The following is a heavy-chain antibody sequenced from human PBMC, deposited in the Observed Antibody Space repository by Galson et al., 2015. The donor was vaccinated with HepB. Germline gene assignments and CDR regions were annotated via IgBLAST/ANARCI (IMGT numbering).Heavy chain of an antibody. D-gene: IGHD3-10*01. CDR1: GVTFSSHA. Sequence: SLRLSCAASGVTFSSHAMSWVRQAPGKGLAWVFGISGSGNSRKHADSVRGRFTIFRDNSKNTLYLQMNSLRGEDTAIYYCAKDLDSDSGNYLNPSTFDYWGQGTLVTVSS. V-gene: IGHV3-23*01. J-gene: IGHJ4*02. CDR2: ISGSGNSR. CDR3: AKDLDSDSGNYLNPSTFDY.